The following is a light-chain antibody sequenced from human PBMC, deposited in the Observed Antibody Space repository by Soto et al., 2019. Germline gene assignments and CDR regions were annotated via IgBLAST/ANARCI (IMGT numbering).Light chain of an antibody. CDR3: QQYNDWPLT. CDR1: QYITIY. J-gene: IGKJ1*01. CDR2: DAS. Sequence: EIVLTQSPATLSLSPGERATLSCRASQYITIYLAWYQQKPGQAPRLLIYDASNRATGIPARFSGSGSGTEFTLTISSLQSEDFALYYCQQYNDWPLTFGQGTKVEV. V-gene: IGKV3-11*01.